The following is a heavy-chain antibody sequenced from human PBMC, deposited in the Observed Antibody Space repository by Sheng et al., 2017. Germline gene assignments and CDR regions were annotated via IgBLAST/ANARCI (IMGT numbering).Heavy chain of an antibody. J-gene: IGHJ4*02. Sequence: QEQLVQSGAEVKKPGASVKVSCKASGYTFTDFYMHWVRQAPGQGLEWMGWIHPNSGDTNYAQKFQGRVTMTTDTSISTAYMELTRLRSDDTALYYCARTIPFDHWGQGTLV. V-gene: IGHV1-2*02. D-gene: IGHD2-2*02. CDR1: GYTFTDFY. CDR3: ARTIPFDH. CDR2: IHPNSGDT.